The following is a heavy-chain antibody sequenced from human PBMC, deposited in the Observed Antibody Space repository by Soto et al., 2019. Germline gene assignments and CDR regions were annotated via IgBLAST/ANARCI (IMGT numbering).Heavy chain of an antibody. V-gene: IGHV4-39*01. CDR1: GGSISSNGYS. D-gene: IGHD3-22*01. J-gene: IGHJ4*02. Sequence: SETLSLTCIVSGGSISSNGYSWAWIRQPPGKGLEWIGTMYYGVNTYYNPSLESRVTISVDTPKNQFSLELSSVTAADTAVYYCARIRITMIVVAPPDSWGQGSLVTVSS. CDR3: ARIRITMIVVAPPDS. CDR2: MYYGVNT.